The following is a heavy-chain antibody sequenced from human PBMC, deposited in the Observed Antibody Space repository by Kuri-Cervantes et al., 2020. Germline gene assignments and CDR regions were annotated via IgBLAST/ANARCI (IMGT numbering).Heavy chain of an antibody. CDR1: GFTFSSYG. V-gene: IGHV3-30*18. CDR2: ISYDGSNK. D-gene: IGHD3-22*01. Sequence: GESLKISCAASGFTFSSYGMHWVRQAPGKGLEWVAVISYDGSNKYYADSVKGRFTISRDNSKNTLYLQMNSLRPEDTAVYYCVKDGEYHDSSLHYWGQGTLVTVSS. CDR3: VKDGEYHDSSLHY. J-gene: IGHJ4*02.